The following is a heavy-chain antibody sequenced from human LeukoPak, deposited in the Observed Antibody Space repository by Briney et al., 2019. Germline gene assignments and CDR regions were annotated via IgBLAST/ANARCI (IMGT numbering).Heavy chain of an antibody. CDR3: ARGIGTSYESSRDAFDI. CDR1: AGSINSDDYY. D-gene: IGHD3-22*01. J-gene: IGHJ3*02. Sequence: SETLSLTCTVSAGSINSDDYYWSWIRQPAGKGLEWIGRIYSPGTNYNYNPSLKSRVTISIDTSKNQFSLKLTSVTAGDTAVYYCARGIGTSYESSRDAFDIWGQGTMVTVSS. CDR2: IYSPGTN. V-gene: IGHV4-61*02.